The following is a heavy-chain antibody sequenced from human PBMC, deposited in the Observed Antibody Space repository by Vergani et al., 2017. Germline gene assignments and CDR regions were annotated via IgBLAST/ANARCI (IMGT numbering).Heavy chain of an antibody. J-gene: IGHJ4*02. V-gene: IGHV1-2*02. CDR3: ARGASYFGSGQGDY. CDR2: INPYSGGT. CDR1: GYTFTDFY. Sequence: QVHLVQSGAEVKKPGASVNVSCKASGYTFTDFYMHWVRQTPEQGLEWMGWINPYSGGTSSLPRFQGRVTMTRDTSITTAYMELSSLRSDDTAVYYCARGASYFGSGQGDYWGQGTLVTVTS. D-gene: IGHD3-10*01.